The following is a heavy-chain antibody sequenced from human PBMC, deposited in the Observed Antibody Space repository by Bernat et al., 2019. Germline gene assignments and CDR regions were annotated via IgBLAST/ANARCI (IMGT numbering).Heavy chain of an antibody. Sequence: QVQLVESGGGVVQPGRSLRLSCAASGFTFSSYGMHWVRQVPGKGLEWVAVISYDGSNKYYADSVKGRFTISRDNSKNTLYLQMNSLRAEDTAVYYCAKDHSSSYGMDVWGQGTTVTVSS. CDR1: GFTFSSYG. D-gene: IGHD6-13*01. J-gene: IGHJ6*02. CDR2: ISYDGSNK. CDR3: AKDHSSSYGMDV. V-gene: IGHV3-30*18.